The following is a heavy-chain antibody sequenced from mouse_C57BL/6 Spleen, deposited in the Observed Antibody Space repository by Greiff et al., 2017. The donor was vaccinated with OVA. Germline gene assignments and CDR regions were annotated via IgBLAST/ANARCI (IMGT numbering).Heavy chain of an antibody. J-gene: IGHJ1*03. CDR2: IYPRSGNT. V-gene: IGHV1-81*01. D-gene: IGHD1-1*01. CDR3: ARRVITTVVATDWYFDV. Sequence: VQLQQSGAELARPGASVKLSCKASGYTFTSYGISWVKQRTGQGLEWIGEIYPRSGNTYYNEKFKGKATLTADKSSSTAYMELRSLTSEDSAVYFCARRVITTVVATDWYFDVWGTGTTVTVSS. CDR1: GYTFTSYG.